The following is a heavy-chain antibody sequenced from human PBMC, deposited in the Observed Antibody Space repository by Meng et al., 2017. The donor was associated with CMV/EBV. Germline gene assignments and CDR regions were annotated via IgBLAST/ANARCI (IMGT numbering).Heavy chain of an antibody. Sequence: ASVKVSCKASGYTFTGYYMHWVRQAPGQGLEWMGWINPNSGGTNYAQKFQGRVTMTRDTSISTAYMELSRLRSDDTAVYYCARETYYYDSSGYYYSNWGQGTLFTVSS. CDR2: INPNSGGT. CDR1: GYTFTGYY. D-gene: IGHD3-22*01. J-gene: IGHJ4*02. V-gene: IGHV1-2*02. CDR3: ARETYYYDSSGYYYSN.